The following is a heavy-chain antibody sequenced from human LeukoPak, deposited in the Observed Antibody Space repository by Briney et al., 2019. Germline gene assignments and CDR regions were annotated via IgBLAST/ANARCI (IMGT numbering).Heavy chain of an antibody. CDR2: ISDNGSRQ. CDR3: ARAFAYGEPAY. V-gene: IGHV3-30*04. CDR1: GFTFSRYG. D-gene: IGHD3-10*01. Sequence: GGSLRLSCAASGFTFSRYGMHWVRQAPGKGLEWVAEISDNGSRQYYANSVKGRFTISRDTSKNTLYLQMNSLRADDTAVYYCARAFAYGEPAYWGQGTLVTVS. J-gene: IGHJ4*02.